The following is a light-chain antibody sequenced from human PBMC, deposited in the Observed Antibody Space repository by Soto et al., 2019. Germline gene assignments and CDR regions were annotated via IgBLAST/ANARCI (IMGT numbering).Light chain of an antibody. CDR1: QSVSSN. J-gene: IGKJ5*01. CDR2: GAS. V-gene: IGKV3-15*01. Sequence: EIVMTQSPATLSVSPGERATLSCRSSQSVSSNLAWYQQKPGQAPRLLIYGASTRATGIPASFSGSGYETEFPLTNSSLQSEDFAVYYCQQYNNWPPITFGQGTRLEIK. CDR3: QQYNNWPPIT.